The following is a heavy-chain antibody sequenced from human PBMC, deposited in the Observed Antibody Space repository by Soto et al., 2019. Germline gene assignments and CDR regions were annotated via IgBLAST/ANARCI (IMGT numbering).Heavy chain of an antibody. CDR3: ARALSNYSPLYYFRLYYGMDV. CDR1: GFTFSSYG. D-gene: IGHD3-10*02. V-gene: IGHV3-33*01. CDR2: IWYDGSNK. Sequence: GGSLRLSCAASGFTFSSYGMHWVRQAPGKGLEWVAVIWYDGSNKYYADSVKGRFTISRDNSKNTLYLQMNSLRAEDTAVYYCARALSNYSPLYYFRLYYGMDVWGQGTTVTVSS. J-gene: IGHJ6*02.